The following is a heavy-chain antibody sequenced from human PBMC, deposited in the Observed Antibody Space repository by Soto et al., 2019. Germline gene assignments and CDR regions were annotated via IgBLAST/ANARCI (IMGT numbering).Heavy chain of an antibody. CDR2: ISGSGGST. CDR3: AKNIVATIWGYYDYMDV. CDR1: GFTFSSYA. J-gene: IGHJ6*03. Sequence: EVQLLESGGGLVQPGGSLRLSCAASGFTFSSYAMSWVRQAPGKGLEWVSAISGSGGSTYYADSVKGRFTISRDNSKNTLYLQMNSLRAEDTAVYYCAKNIVATIWGYYDYMDVWGKGTTVTVSS. D-gene: IGHD5-12*01. V-gene: IGHV3-23*01.